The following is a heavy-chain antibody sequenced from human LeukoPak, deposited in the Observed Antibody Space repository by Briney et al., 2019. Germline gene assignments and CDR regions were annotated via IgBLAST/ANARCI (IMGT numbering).Heavy chain of an antibody. Sequence: PSETLSLTCTVSGGSISSGGYYWSWIRQPAGKGLEWIGRIYTSGSTNYNPSLKSRVTMSVDTSKNQFSLKLSSVTAADTAVYYCARDSGSSLWFDPWGQGTLVTVSS. CDR2: IYTSGST. CDR3: ARDSGSSLWFDP. CDR1: GGSISSGGYY. D-gene: IGHD6-6*01. V-gene: IGHV4-61*02. J-gene: IGHJ5*02.